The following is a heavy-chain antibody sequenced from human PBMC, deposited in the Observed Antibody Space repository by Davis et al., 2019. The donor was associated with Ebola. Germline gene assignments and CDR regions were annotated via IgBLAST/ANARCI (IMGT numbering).Heavy chain of an antibody. J-gene: IGHJ4*02. Sequence: AASVKVSCKASGGAFSSYPISWIRQAPGQGLEWMGWIIPISRSADSAQTFQGRLTITADESTNTAYMELSSLTSDDTAVYYCARHDGELGSGKYYFHNWGQGTPVTVSA. V-gene: IGHV1-69*13. CDR2: IIPISRSA. CDR1: GGAFSSYP. CDR3: ARHDGELGSGKYYFHN. D-gene: IGHD7-27*01.